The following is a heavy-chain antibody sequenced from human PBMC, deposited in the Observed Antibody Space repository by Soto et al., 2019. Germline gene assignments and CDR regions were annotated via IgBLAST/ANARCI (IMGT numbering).Heavy chain of an antibody. V-gene: IGHV4-59*08. CDR1: GGSISSYY. CDR2: IYYSGST. CDR3: ARQWRPSYFNWFDP. Sequence: SETLSLTCTVSGGSISSYYWSWIRQPPGKGLEWIGYIYYSGSTNYNPSLKSRVTISVDTSKNQFSLKLSSVTAADTAVYYCARQWRPSYFNWFDPWGQGTLVTVSS. D-gene: IGHD3-9*01. J-gene: IGHJ5*02.